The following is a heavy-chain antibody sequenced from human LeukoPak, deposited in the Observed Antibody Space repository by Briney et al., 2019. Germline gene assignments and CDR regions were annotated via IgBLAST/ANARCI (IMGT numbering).Heavy chain of an antibody. D-gene: IGHD3-22*01. CDR3: AKGPQVGSGYHPDY. J-gene: IGHJ4*02. Sequence: GRSLRLSCAASGFNFGNSAMTWVRQAPGKGLEWVSAISGGSTYYADSVKGRFTISRDSSRSTVFLQMNSLRAEDTAVYYCAKGPQVGSGYHPDYWGQGTLVTVSS. CDR1: GFNFGNSA. V-gene: IGHV3-23*01. CDR2: ISGGST.